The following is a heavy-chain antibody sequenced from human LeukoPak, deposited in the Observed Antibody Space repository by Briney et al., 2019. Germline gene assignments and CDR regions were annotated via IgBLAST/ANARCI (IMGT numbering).Heavy chain of an antibody. V-gene: IGHV3-21*01. CDR2: ISSSSSYI. CDR3: ARILRDDILTGYAYFDY. Sequence: GGSLRLSCAASGFTFSSYSMNWVRQAPGKGLEWVSSISSSSSYIYYADSVKGRFTISRDNAKNSLYLQMNSLRAEDTAVYYCARILRDDILTGYAYFDYWGQGTLVTVSS. CDR1: GFTFSSYS. J-gene: IGHJ4*02. D-gene: IGHD3-9*01.